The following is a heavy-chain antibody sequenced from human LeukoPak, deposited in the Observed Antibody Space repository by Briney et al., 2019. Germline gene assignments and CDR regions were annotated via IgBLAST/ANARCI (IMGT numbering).Heavy chain of an antibody. J-gene: IGHJ6*03. V-gene: IGHV3-43D*03. Sequence: PGGSLRLSCEGSGFTFSSYSMSWIRQAPGKGLEWVSLISWDGGSTYYADSVKGRFTISRDNSKNSLYLQMNSLRAEDTALYYCAKDGFGDYGSGSYYSPDYYYYMDVWGKGTTVTVSS. CDR1: GFTFSSYS. D-gene: IGHD3-10*01. CDR3: AKDGFGDYGSGSYYSPDYYYYMDV. CDR2: ISWDGGST.